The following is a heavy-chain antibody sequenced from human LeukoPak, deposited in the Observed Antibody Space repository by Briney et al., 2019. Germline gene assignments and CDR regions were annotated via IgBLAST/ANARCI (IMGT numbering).Heavy chain of an antibody. J-gene: IGHJ4*02. D-gene: IGHD2-21*02. Sequence: GGSLRLSCAASGFTFSSYGMHWVRQAPGKGLEWVAVIWYDGSNKYYADSVKGRFTISRDNSKNTLYLQMNSLRAEDTAVYYCASHGGNSGFFDYWGQGTLVTVSS. CDR2: IWYDGSNK. V-gene: IGHV3-33*01. CDR3: ASHGGNSGFFDY. CDR1: GFTFSSYG.